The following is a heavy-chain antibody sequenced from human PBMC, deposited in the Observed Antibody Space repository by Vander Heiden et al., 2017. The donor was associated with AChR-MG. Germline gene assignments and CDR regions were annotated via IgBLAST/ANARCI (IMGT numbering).Heavy chain of an antibody. D-gene: IGHD3-22*01. CDR2: ISYDGSNK. V-gene: IGHV3-30-3*01. Sequence: QVQLVESGGGVVQPGRSLRLSCAASGFTFSSYAMHWGRQAPGKGLEWVAVISYDGSNKYYADSVKGRFTISRDNSKNTRYLKMNSMRAEETAVYYCARAAEDYDDSSGYSSYWGQGTLVTVYS. J-gene: IGHJ4*02. CDR1: GFTFSSYA. CDR3: ARAAEDYDDSSGYSSY.